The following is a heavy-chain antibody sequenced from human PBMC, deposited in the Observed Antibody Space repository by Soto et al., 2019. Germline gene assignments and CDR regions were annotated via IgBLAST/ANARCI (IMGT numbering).Heavy chain of an antibody. V-gene: IGHV3-33*01. CDR2: IWHDGGNK. CDR1: GFTFSSYG. CDR3: ARDGDVNTGFGKDY. J-gene: IGHJ4*02. Sequence: LRLSCAASGFTFSSYGMHWVRQAPGKGLEWVAFIWHDGGNKFYAESVKGRFTISRDNSKNTLYLQMTSLSAEDTATYYCARDGDVNTGFGKDYWGQGTLVTVSS. D-gene: IGHD3-16*01.